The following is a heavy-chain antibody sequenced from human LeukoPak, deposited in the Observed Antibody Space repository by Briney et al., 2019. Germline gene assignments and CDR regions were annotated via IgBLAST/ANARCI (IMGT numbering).Heavy chain of an antibody. V-gene: IGHV3-21*01. D-gene: IGHD2-21*02. CDR2: ISSSSSYI. Sequence: PGGSLRLSCAASGFTFSSYSMNWVRQAPGKGLEWVSSISSSSSYIYYADSVKGRFTISRDNAKNSLYLQMNSLRAEDTAVYYCAKTSQPYCGGDCSHFDYWGQGTLVTVSS. CDR1: GFTFSSYS. CDR3: AKTSQPYCGGDCSHFDY. J-gene: IGHJ4*02.